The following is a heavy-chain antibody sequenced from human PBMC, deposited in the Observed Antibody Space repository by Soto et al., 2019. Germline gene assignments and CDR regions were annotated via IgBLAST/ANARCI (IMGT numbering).Heavy chain of an antibody. V-gene: IGHV3-53*01. CDR2: IYSSGST. J-gene: IGHJ3*01. CDR3: ATRPSLPGAP. Sequence: EVQLVESGGGLIQPGGSLRLSCAASGFTFSSNDMNWVRQAPGKGLEWVSLIYSSGSTSYADSVKGRFTISRDNSKNTLYLQMSSLRAEDTAVYYCATRPSLPGAPWGQGTMVTVSS. D-gene: IGHD3-10*01. CDR1: GFTFSSND.